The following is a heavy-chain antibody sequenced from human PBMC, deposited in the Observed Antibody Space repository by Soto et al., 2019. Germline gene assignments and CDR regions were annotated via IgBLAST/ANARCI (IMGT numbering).Heavy chain of an antibody. CDR1: GDSVSSNSAA. CDR3: ARGLAWVVTAIPYGMDV. D-gene: IGHD2-21*02. V-gene: IGHV6-1*01. J-gene: IGHJ6*02. CDR2: TYYRSKWYN. Sequence: SQTLSLTCDISGDSVSSNSAAWNWIRQSPSRGLEWLGRTYYRSKWYNDDAVSVKSRITINPDTSKNQFSLQLNSVTPEDTDVYYCARGLAWVVTAIPYGMDVWGQGTTVTVSS.